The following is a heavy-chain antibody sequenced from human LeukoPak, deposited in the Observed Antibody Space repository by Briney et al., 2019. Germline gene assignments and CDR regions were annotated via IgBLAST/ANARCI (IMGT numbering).Heavy chain of an antibody. V-gene: IGHV4-39*01. D-gene: IGHD6-13*01. CDR1: GGSISSSSYY. J-gene: IGHJ4*02. CDR3: ARHNRDGFSSWYVGY. CDR2: IYYSGST. Sequence: SETLSLTCTVSGGSISSSSYYWGWIRQPPGKGLEWIGSIYYSGSTYYNPSLKSRVTISVDTSKNQFSLRLSSVTAADTAVYYCARHNRDGFSSWYVGYWGQGTLVIVSS.